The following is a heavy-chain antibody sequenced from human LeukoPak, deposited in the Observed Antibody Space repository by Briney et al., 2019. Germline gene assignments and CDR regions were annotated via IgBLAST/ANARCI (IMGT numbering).Heavy chain of an antibody. D-gene: IGHD6-19*01. J-gene: IGHJ4*02. CDR1: GGTFSSYA. CDR2: IIPIFGTA. Sequence: ASVKVSCKASGGTFSSYAISWVRQAPGQGLEWMGGIIPIFGTANYARKFQGRVTITADRSTSTAYMELSSLRSEDTAVYYCARTRAYSSGWYRFNGFDYWGQGTLVTVSS. CDR3: ARTRAYSSGWYRFNGFDY. V-gene: IGHV1-69*06.